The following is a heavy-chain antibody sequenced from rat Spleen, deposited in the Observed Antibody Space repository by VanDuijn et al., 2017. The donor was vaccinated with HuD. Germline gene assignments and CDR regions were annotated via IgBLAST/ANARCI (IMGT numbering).Heavy chain of an antibody. Sequence: EVQLQESGPGLVKPSQSLSLTCSVTGYSITSNYWGWIRKFPGNKMEWIGHISYSGSTSYNQSLKSRISITRDTSKNQFFLQLNSVSTEDTAIYYCARYRDTYGHVGIFDYWGQGVRVTVSP. J-gene: IGHJ2*01. CDR3: ARYRDTYGHVGIFDY. CDR2: ISYSGST. CDR1: GYSITSNY. D-gene: IGHD2-5*01. V-gene: IGHV3-1*01.